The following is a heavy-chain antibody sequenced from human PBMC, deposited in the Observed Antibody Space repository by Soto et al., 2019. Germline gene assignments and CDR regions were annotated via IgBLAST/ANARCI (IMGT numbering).Heavy chain of an antibody. CDR2: IYYSGST. Sequence: QVQLQESGPGLVKPSETLSLTCTVSGGSISSYYWSWIRQPPGKGLEWIGYIYYSGSTNYNPSLKSRVTISVDTSKNQFSLKLSSVTAADTAVYYCARAGYELYNWFDPWGQGTLVTVSS. CDR1: GGSISSYY. D-gene: IGHD5-12*01. CDR3: ARAGYELYNWFDP. V-gene: IGHV4-59*01. J-gene: IGHJ5*02.